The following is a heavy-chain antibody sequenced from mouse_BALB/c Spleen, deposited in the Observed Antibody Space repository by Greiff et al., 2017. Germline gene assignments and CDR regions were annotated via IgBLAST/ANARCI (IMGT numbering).Heavy chain of an antibody. V-gene: IGHV5-17*02. J-gene: IGHJ2*01. D-gene: IGHD4-1*01. Sequence: EVKLVESGGGLVQPGGSRKLSCAASGFTFSSFGMHWVRQAPEKGLEWVAYISSGSSTIYYADTVKGRFTISRDNPKNTLFLQMTSLRSEDTAMYYCARSNWYHFDYWGQGTTLTVSS. CDR1: GFTFSSFG. CDR2: ISSGSSTI. CDR3: ARSNWYHFDY.